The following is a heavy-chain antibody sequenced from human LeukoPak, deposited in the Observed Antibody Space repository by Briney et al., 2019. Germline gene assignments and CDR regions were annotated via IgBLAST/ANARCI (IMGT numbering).Heavy chain of an antibody. D-gene: IGHD3-22*01. V-gene: IGHV4-59*12. CDR3: ARGGYYDSSGYYYFRREEVNWFDP. CDR1: GGSISSYY. J-gene: IGHJ5*02. CDR2: IYYSGST. Sequence: SETLSLTCTVSGGSISSYYWTWIRQPPGKGLEWIGYIYYSGSTNYNPSLKSRVTISVDTSKNQFSLKLSSVTAADTAVYYCARGGYYDSSGYYYFRREEVNWFDPWGQGTLVTVSS.